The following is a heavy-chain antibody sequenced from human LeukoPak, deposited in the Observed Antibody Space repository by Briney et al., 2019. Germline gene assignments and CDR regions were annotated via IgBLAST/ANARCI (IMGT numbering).Heavy chain of an antibody. V-gene: IGHV3-23*01. Sequence: PGGSLRLSCAASGLTFSSYAMNWVRQAPGKGLEWVSAISGSGGNTYYADSVKGRFTISRDNAKNSLYLQMNSLRAEDTAVYYCARDEFDPWGQGTLVTVSS. CDR2: ISGSGGNT. CDR1: GLTFSSYA. CDR3: ARDEFDP. J-gene: IGHJ5*02.